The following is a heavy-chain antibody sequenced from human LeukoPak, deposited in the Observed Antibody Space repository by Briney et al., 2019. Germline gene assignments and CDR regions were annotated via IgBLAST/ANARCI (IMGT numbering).Heavy chain of an antibody. Sequence: ASVKVSCKASGGTFSSYAISWVRQAPGQGLEWMGGIIPIFGTANYAQKFQGRVTITADESTSTAYMELSSLRSEDTAVYYCAREDSVPAAIGPAEYFQHWGQGTLVTVSS. CDR1: GGTFSSYA. V-gene: IGHV1-69*13. CDR3: AREDSVPAAIGPAEYFQH. D-gene: IGHD2-2*01. CDR2: IIPIFGTA. J-gene: IGHJ1*01.